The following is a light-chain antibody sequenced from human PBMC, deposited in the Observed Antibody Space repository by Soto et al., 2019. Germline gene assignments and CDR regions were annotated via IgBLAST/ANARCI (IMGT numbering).Light chain of an antibody. Sequence: EIVMTQSLATLSVSPGERATLSCRASQSVSSNLAWYQQKPGQTPRLLIYATSTRATGIPARFSGSGSGTEFTLTIRSLQSEDFAVYSCQHYNNWPLTFGGGTKVEIK. J-gene: IGKJ4*01. CDR2: ATS. CDR3: QHYNNWPLT. V-gene: IGKV3-15*01. CDR1: QSVSSN.